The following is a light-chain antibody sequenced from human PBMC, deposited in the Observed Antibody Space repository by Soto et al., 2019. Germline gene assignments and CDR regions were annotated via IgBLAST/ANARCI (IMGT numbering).Light chain of an antibody. V-gene: IGKV3-15*01. CDR3: QKYHNWPPQYT. Sequence: EIVMTQSPASLSVSPGDGATLSCRASQSVASNVAWYQQKPGQGPRLLIHGAFTRDVGVPARFSGSGSGTDCTLTINSLQSEDFAIYYCQKYHNWPPQYTFSQGTKLQIK. CDR1: QSVASN. CDR2: GAF. J-gene: IGKJ2*01.